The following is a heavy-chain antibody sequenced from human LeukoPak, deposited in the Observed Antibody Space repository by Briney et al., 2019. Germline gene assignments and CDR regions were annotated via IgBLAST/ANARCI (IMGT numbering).Heavy chain of an antibody. CDR2: INHSGST. V-gene: IGHV4-34*01. J-gene: IGHJ4*02. CDR1: GGSFSGYC. Sequence: KPSETLSLTCAVYGGSFSGYCWSWIRQPPGKGLEWIGEINHSGSTNYNPSLKSRVTISVDTSKNQFSLKLSSVTAADTAVHYCARGLIGYWGQGTLVTVSS. D-gene: IGHD2/OR15-2a*01. CDR3: ARGLIGY.